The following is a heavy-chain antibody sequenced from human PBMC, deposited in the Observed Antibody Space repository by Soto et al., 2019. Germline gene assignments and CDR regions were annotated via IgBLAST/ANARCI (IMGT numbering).Heavy chain of an antibody. D-gene: IGHD3-10*01. CDR1: GGSISSGGYY. Sequence: SETLSLTCTVSGGSISSGGYYWSWIRQHPGKGLEWIGYIYYSGSTYYNPSLKSRVTISVDTSKNQFSLKLSSVTAADTAVYYCARFSNYYGSGSYYVGYAFDIWGQGTMVTVSS. CDR2: IYYSGST. J-gene: IGHJ3*02. CDR3: ARFSNYYGSGSYYVGYAFDI. V-gene: IGHV4-31*03.